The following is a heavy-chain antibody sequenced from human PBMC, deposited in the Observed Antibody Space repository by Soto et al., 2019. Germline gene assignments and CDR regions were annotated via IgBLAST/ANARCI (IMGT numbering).Heavy chain of an antibody. CDR3: ARGDSSTWYSPYHYGMDV. Sequence: QVQLQESGPGLVKPSQILSVTCTVSGGSISGGGYYWTWIRQHPGKGLEWLGYIYHSGSTSYNPSLRSRLTISVDTKNQFSLKLISVTAADTAIYYCARGDSSTWYSPYHYGMDVWGQGTTVTVSS. CDR2: IYHSGST. CDR1: GGSISGGGYY. V-gene: IGHV4-31*03. D-gene: IGHD6-13*01. J-gene: IGHJ6*02.